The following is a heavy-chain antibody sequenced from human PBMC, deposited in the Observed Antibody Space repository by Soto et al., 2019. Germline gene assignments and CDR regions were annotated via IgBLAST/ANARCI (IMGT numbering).Heavy chain of an antibody. V-gene: IGHV4-31*03. CDR3: ARSRSYYVEDFQK. CDR1: GDSISTEGYY. D-gene: IGHD1-26*01. CDR2: IYYSGRT. J-gene: IGHJ1*01. Sequence: PSETLSLTCSVSGDSISTEGYYWSWIRQHPGKGLEWIGYIYYSGRTSYNPSLKSRVTISRATSKNQFYLKLSSVTAADTAVYYCARSRSYYVEDFQKWGQGTLVTVS.